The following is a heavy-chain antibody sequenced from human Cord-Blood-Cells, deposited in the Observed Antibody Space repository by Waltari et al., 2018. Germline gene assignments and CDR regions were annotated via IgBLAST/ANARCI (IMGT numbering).Heavy chain of an antibody. Sequence: QVQLQQWGAGLLKPSETLSLTCAVYGGSFSGYSWSWFRQPPGKGLDWIGEINRSGATNYVPSLKRGVTRSVDTAKNQFSVKLISVTAADTAGYYWATAKYYDLWVGPNNWFDPWGEGTLVTVSA. V-gene: IGHV4-34*01. D-gene: IGHD3-3*01. J-gene: IGHJ5*02. CDR2: INRSGAT. CDR1: GGSFSGYS. CDR3: ATAKYYDLWVGPNNWFDP.